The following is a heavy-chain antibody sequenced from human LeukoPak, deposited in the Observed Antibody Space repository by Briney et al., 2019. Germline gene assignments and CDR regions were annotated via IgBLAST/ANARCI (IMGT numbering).Heavy chain of an antibody. CDR2: IYYSGST. CDR1: GGSISSYY. D-gene: IGHD5-18*01. Sequence: SETLSLTCTVSGGSISSYYWSWIRQPPGKGLEWIGYIYYSGSTNYNPSLKSRVTISVDTSKNQFSLKLSSVAAADTAVYYCARLVTAMVGRGFDPWGQGTLVTVSS. CDR3: ARLVTAMVGRGFDP. V-gene: IGHV4-59*08. J-gene: IGHJ5*02.